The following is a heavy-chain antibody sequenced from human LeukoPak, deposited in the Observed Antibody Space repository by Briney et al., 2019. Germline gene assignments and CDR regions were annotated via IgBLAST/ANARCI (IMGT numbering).Heavy chain of an antibody. Sequence: ASVKVSCKASGYTFTSYDINWVRQATGQGLEWMGWMNPKSGNTGYAQKFQGRVTMTRSTSMSTAYMELSSLRSEDTAVYYCARGCYYGSGSYYDTSHNWFDPWGQGTLVTVSS. CDR1: GYTFTSYD. CDR3: ARGCYYGSGSYYDTSHNWFDP. D-gene: IGHD3-10*01. V-gene: IGHV1-8*01. J-gene: IGHJ5*02. CDR2: MNPKSGNT.